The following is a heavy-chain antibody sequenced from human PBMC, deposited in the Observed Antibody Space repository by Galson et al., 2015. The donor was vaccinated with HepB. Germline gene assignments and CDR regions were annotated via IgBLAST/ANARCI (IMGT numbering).Heavy chain of an antibody. CDR3: ASTERSDIAARQGAFDI. CDR1: RFSFSSFT. V-gene: IGHV3-23*01. CDR2: ISGSGETT. Sequence: SLRLSCAASRFSFSSFTMTWVRQAPGKGLEWVSGISGSGETTYYADSVRGRFTISRDNAKNTLYLQMNSLRAEDTALYYCASTERSDIAARQGAFDIWGHGTMVSVSS. D-gene: IGHD6-6*01. J-gene: IGHJ3*02.